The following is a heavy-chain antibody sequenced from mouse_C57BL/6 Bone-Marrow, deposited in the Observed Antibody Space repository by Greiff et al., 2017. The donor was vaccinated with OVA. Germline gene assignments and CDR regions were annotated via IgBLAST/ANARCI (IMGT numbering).Heavy chain of an antibody. V-gene: IGHV1-50*01. CDR2: IDPSDSYT. D-gene: IGHD4-1*01. J-gene: IGHJ4*01. CDR3: ARGRAPNWSYYYAMDY. CDR1: GYTFTSYW. Sequence: QVQLKQPGAELVKPGASVKLSCKASGYTFTSYWMQWVKQRPGQGLEWIGEIDPSDSYTNYNQKFKGKATLTVDTSSSTAYMQLSSLTSEDSAVYYCARGRAPNWSYYYAMDYWGQGTSVTVSS.